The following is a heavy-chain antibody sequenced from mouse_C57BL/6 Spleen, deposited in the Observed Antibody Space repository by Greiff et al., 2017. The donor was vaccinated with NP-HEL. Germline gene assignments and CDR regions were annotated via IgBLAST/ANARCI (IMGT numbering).Heavy chain of an antibody. Sequence: VQLQQSGPELVKPGASVKISCKASGYTFTDYYMNWVKQSHGKSLEWIGDINPNNGGTSYNQKFKGKATLTVDKSSSTAYMELRSLTSEDSAVYYCARSGRLRRDWYFDVWGTGTTVTVSS. CDR2: INPNNGGT. CDR1: GYTFTDYY. V-gene: IGHV1-26*01. J-gene: IGHJ1*03. CDR3: ARSGRLRRDWYFDV. D-gene: IGHD2-4*01.